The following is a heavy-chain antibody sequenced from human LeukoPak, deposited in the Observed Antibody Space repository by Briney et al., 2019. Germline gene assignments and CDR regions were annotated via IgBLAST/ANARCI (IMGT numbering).Heavy chain of an antibody. CDR3: AREMFSYGYDY. V-gene: IGHV4-59*12. CDR1: GGSISSYY. D-gene: IGHD5-18*01. CDR2: IYYSGST. Sequence: SETLSLTCTVSGGSISSYYWSWIRQPPGKGLEWIGYIYYSGSTNYNPSLKSRVTISVDTSKNQFSLKLSSVTAADTAVYYCAREMFSYGYDYRGQGTLVTVSS. J-gene: IGHJ4*02.